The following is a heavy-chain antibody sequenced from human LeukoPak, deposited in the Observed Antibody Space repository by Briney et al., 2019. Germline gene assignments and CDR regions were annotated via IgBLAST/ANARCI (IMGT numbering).Heavy chain of an antibody. J-gene: IGHJ4*02. CDR1: DGSISSGGYY. D-gene: IGHD6-6*01. V-gene: IGHV4-30-2*01. Sequence: PSQTLSLTCGVSDGSISSGGYYWSWIRQPPGKGLKWIGYIYHTGTTYYNPSLKSRVTISVDRSKNQFSLKVTSVTAADTAVYYCARDGSGEQLVYFDCWGQGTLVTVSS. CDR2: IYHTGTT. CDR3: ARDGSGEQLVYFDC.